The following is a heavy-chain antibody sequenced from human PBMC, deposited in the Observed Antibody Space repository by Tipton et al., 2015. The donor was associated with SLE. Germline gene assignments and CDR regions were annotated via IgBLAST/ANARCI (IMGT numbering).Heavy chain of an antibody. D-gene: IGHD1-20*01. CDR2: IRYDGSNK. CDR3: ATYITAAGNYYYYMDV. CDR1: GFTFSSFG. Sequence: SLRLSCATSGFTFSSFGMHWVRQAPGKGLEWVAFIRYDGSNKYYADSVKGRFTISRDNSKNSLYVQMNSLRADDTAVYYCATYITAAGNYYYYMDVWGNGTTVTVSS. J-gene: IGHJ6*03. V-gene: IGHV3-30*02.